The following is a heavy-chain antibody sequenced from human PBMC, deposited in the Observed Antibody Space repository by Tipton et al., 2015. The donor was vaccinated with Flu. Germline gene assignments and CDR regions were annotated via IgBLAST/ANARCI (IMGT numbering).Heavy chain of an antibody. CDR2: IYPADSDT. J-gene: IGHJ4*02. CDR3: ATPQQLNIVGLN. CDR1: GYSFATNW. V-gene: IGHV5-51*03. D-gene: IGHD2-21*01. Sequence: VQLVQSGAEVKKPGESLKISCKGAGYSFATNWIGWVRQMPGKGLQWMGIIYPADSDTRYGPSFEGHVIISADTSTSTAYLLWSSLKASDTAMYYCATPQQLNIVGLNWGQGTLVTVSS.